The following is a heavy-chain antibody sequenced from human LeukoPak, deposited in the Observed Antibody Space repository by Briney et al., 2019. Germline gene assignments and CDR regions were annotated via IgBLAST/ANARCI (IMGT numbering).Heavy chain of an antibody. CDR1: GGSFSGYY. Sequence: SETQSLTCAVYGGSFSGYYWSWIRQPPGKGPEWIGEINHSGSTNYNPTLKSRVTISVDTSKNQFSLKLSSVTAADTAVYYCARRGGYCSGGSCYTIRHYFDYWGQGTLVTVSS. D-gene: IGHD2-15*01. V-gene: IGHV4-34*01. CDR3: ARRGGYCSGGSCYTIRHYFDY. CDR2: INHSGST. J-gene: IGHJ4*02.